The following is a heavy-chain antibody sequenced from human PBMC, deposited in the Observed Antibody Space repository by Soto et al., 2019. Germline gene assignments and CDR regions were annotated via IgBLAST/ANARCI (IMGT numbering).Heavy chain of an antibody. D-gene: IGHD3-10*01. V-gene: IGHV4-59*01. Sequence: SETLSLTCTVSGGSISSYYWSWIRQPPGKGLEWIGYIYYSGSTNYNPSLKSRVTISVDTSKNQFSLKLSSVTAADTAVYYCASTHYYGSGSYYHGYWGQGTLVTVSS. CDR3: ASTHYYGSGSYYHGY. CDR2: IYYSGST. CDR1: GGSISSYY. J-gene: IGHJ4*02.